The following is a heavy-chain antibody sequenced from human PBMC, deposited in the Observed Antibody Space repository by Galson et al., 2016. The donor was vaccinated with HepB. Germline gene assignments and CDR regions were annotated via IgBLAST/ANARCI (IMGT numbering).Heavy chain of an antibody. CDR1: GFIFNTYY. CDR3: ARGDHSLYSLDY. V-gene: IGHV3-48*02. Sequence: SLRLSCAASGFIFNTYYMNWVRQAPGKGLEWVSYISGRSKATQYADSVKGRFTISRDNAKNSVYLQMDSLRDDDTAVYYCARGDHSLYSLDYWGQGTLVTVSS. CDR2: ISGRSKAT. J-gene: IGHJ4*02. D-gene: IGHD1-26*01.